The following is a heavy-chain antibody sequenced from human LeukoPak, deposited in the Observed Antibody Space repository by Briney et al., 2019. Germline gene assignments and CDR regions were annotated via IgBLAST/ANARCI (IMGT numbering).Heavy chain of an antibody. D-gene: IGHD3-22*01. Sequence: PGGSLRLSCVASGFTFRNTAISWVRQAPGKGLEWVSAISGSGGSTYYADSVKGRFTISRDNSKNTLYLQMNSLRAEDTAVYYCAKENGYYYDSSVLLGYWGQGTLVTVSS. CDR3: AKENGYYYDSSVLLGY. CDR2: ISGSGGST. V-gene: IGHV3-23*01. J-gene: IGHJ4*02. CDR1: GFTFRNTA.